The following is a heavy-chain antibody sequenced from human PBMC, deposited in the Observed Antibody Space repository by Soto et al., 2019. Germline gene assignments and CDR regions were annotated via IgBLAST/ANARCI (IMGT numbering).Heavy chain of an antibody. CDR1: GGSISSYY. CDR3: ARYAVAGNGGVRFDY. CDR2: IYYSGST. J-gene: IGHJ4*02. Sequence: SETLSLTCTVSGGSISSYYWSWIRQPPGKGLEWIGYIYYSGSTNYNPSLKSRVTISVDTSKNQFSLKLSSVTAADTAVYYCARYAVAGNGGVRFDYWGQGTLVTVS. V-gene: IGHV4-59*01. D-gene: IGHD6-19*01.